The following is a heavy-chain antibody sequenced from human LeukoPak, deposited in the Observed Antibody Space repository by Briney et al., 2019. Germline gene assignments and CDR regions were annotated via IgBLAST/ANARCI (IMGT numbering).Heavy chain of an antibody. Sequence: GASVKVSCKASGYTFTSYGISWVRQAPGQGLEWMGWISAYNGNTNYAQKLQGRVTMTTDTSTSTAYMELRSLRSDDTAVYYCARDRAVVVVAAGDYFDYWGQGTLVTVSS. CDR1: GYTFTSYG. D-gene: IGHD2-15*01. CDR3: ARDRAVVVVAAGDYFDY. CDR2: ISAYNGNT. J-gene: IGHJ4*02. V-gene: IGHV1-18*01.